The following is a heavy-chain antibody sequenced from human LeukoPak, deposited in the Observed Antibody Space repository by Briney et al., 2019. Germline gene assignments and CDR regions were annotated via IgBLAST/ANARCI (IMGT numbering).Heavy chain of an antibody. CDR3: ARDYYYDSSSYYFYFDY. CDR2: IWYDGSHE. Sequence: GGSLGLSCAASGFVFSNYGIHWVRQAPGKGLEWVAVIWYDGSHENYADSVKGRFTISRDNSKNTLYLQMNSLRAEDTAVYYCARDYYYDSSSYYFYFDYWGQATVV. V-gene: IGHV3-33*01. CDR1: GFVFSNYG. D-gene: IGHD3-22*01. J-gene: IGHJ4*02.